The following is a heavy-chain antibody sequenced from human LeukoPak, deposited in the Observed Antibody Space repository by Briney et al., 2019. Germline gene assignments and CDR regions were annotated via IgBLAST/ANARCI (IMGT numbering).Heavy chain of an antibody. V-gene: IGHV4-39*07. CDR2: IYYSGNT. D-gene: IGHD1-26*01. Sequence: SETLSLTCTVSVVSLSSSNSYWGWSRQPPVKGLEWTGGIYYSGNTYNNPCPKSRVPISHDKSKNPFSLKRSSVTAPDTAAFFCARGEDYMDVWGKGTTVTVSS. J-gene: IGHJ6*03. CDR3: ARGEDYMDV. CDR1: VVSLSSSNSY.